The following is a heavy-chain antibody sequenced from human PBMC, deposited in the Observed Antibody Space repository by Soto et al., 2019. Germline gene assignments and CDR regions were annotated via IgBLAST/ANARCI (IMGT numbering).Heavy chain of an antibody. J-gene: IGHJ4*02. CDR2: INHSGCT. D-gene: IGHD5-18*01. CDR1: GGSFSGYY. V-gene: IGHV4-34*01. Sequence: SETLSLTCAVYGGSFSGYYWSWIRQPPGKGLEWIGEINHSGCTNYNPSLKSRVTISVDTSKNQFSLKLSSVTAADTAVYYCARGAAMDAYYFDYWGQGTLVTVSS. CDR3: ARGAAMDAYYFDY.